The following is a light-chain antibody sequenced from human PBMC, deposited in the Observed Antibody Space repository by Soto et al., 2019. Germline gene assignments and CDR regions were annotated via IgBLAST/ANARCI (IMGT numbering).Light chain of an antibody. CDR3: QQSYSTPT. CDR2: AAS. Sequence: DIQMTQSPSSLSASVGDRVTITCRASQSISSYLNWYQQKPGKAPKLLIYAASSLQSGVPSRFSGSGSGKDFTLTISILQPEDFATYYCQQSYSTPTFGPGTKVD. V-gene: IGKV1-39*01. J-gene: IGKJ3*01. CDR1: QSISSY.